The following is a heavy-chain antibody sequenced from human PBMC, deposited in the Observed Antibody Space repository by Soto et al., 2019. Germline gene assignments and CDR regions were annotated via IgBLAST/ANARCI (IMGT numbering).Heavy chain of an antibody. CDR3: ARLKRSGVFYYYGMDV. CDR2: INPNSGGT. CDR1: GYTFTGYY. Sequence: ASVKVSCKASGYTFTGYYMHWVRQAPGQGLEWMGWINPNSGGTNYAQKFQGRVTMTRDTSISTAYMELSRLRSDDTAMYYCARLKRSGVFYYYGMDVWGQGTTVTVSS. V-gene: IGHV1-2*02. D-gene: IGHD2-8*01. J-gene: IGHJ6*02.